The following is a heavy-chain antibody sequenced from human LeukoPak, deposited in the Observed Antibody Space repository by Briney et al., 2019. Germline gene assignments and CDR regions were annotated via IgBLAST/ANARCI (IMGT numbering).Heavy chain of an antibody. Sequence: ASVKVSCKASGYTFTSYGISWVRQAPGQGLEWVGWISAYNGNTNYAQNLQGRVTMTTDTSTTTAYMELRSLRSDDTAVYYCARLWELRKAFPFDYWGQGTLVTVSS. J-gene: IGHJ4*02. D-gene: IGHD1-26*01. CDR2: ISAYNGNT. CDR3: ARLWELRKAFPFDY. CDR1: GYTFTSYG. V-gene: IGHV1-18*01.